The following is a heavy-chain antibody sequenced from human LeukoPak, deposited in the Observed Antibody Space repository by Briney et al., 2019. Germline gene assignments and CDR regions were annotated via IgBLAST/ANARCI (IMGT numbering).Heavy chain of an antibody. J-gene: IGHJ6*03. CDR3: ARDAAPYYYGSGSYYKYSYYYMDV. CDR2: INPSGGST. D-gene: IGHD3-10*01. Sequence: ASVKVSCKASGYTFTSYYMHWVRQAPGQGLEWMGIINPSGGSTSYAQKFQGRVTMTRDTSTSTVYMELSSLRSEDTAVYYCARDAAPYYYGSGSYYKYSYYYMDVWGEGTTVTISS. CDR1: GYTFTSYY. V-gene: IGHV1-46*01.